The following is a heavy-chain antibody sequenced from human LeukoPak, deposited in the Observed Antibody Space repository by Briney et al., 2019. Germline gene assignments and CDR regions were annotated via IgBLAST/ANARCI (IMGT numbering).Heavy chain of an antibody. CDR3: ARDLRTIAVAGCNWFDP. J-gene: IGHJ5*02. Sequence: ASVKVSCKASGYTFTSYGISWVRQAPGQGLEWMGWISAYNGNTNYAQKLQGRVTMTTDTSTSTAYMELRSLRSDDTAVYYCARDLRTIAVAGCNWFDPWGQGTLVTVSS. V-gene: IGHV1-18*04. CDR1: GYTFTSYG. CDR2: ISAYNGNT. D-gene: IGHD6-19*01.